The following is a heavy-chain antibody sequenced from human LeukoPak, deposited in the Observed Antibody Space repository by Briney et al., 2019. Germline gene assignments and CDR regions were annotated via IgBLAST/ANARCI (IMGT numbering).Heavy chain of an antibody. D-gene: IGHD3-16*01. CDR3: GAYRTLDVAFDI. J-gene: IGHJ3*02. CDR2: RYHSGGT. CDR1: GGSINSPKS. Sequence: PSETLSLTCAVSGGSINSPKSWSWVRQPPGKGLEWIGDRYHSGGTNYNPSLRSRVTISVDTSKNQFSLELNSVTAADTAVYYCGAYRTLDVAFDIWGQGTLVTVSS. V-gene: IGHV4-4*02.